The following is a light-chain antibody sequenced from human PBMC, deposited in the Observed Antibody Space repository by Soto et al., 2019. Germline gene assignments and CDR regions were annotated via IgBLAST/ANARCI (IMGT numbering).Light chain of an antibody. CDR2: EVR. V-gene: IGLV2-14*01. J-gene: IGLJ1*01. CDR3: NSYTSSNTLV. Sequence: QPALTQPASVSGSPGQSITISCTGTSSDVGRYNYVSWYQQHPGKAPQVIIYEVRNRPSGVSNRFSGSKSGNTASLTISGLQAEDEADYYCNSYTSSNTLVFGTGTKLTVL. CDR1: SSDVGRYNY.